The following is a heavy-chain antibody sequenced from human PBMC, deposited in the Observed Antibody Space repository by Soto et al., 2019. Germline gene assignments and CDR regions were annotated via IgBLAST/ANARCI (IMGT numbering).Heavy chain of an antibody. V-gene: IGHV5-10-1*01. J-gene: IGHJ5*02. D-gene: IGHD3-3*01. CDR1: GYSFTSYW. CDR3: ATEGDTIYWFDP. Sequence: GESLKISCKGSGYSFTSYWISWVRQMPGKGLEWMGRIDPSDSYTNYSPSFQGHVTISADKSISTAYLQWSSLKASDTAMYYCATEGDTIYWFDPWGQGPRSPSPQ. CDR2: IDPSDSYT.